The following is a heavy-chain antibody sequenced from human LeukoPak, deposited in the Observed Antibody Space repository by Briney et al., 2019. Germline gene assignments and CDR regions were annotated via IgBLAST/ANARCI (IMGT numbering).Heavy chain of an antibody. D-gene: IGHD3-22*01. Sequence: SETLSLTCTVSGGSISSYYWSWIRQRPGKGLEWIGYIYYSGSTYYNPSLMSRVTISVDTSKNQFSLKLSSVTAADTAVYYCARYYYDSSGYYYFDYWGQGTLVTVSS. CDR3: ARYYYDSSGYYYFDY. CDR1: GGSISSYY. V-gene: IGHV4-59*06. CDR2: IYYSGST. J-gene: IGHJ4*02.